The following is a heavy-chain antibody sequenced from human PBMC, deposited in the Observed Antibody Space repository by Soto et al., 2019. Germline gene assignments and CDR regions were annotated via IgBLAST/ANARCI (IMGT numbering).Heavy chain of an antibody. CDR1: GYTFTTYG. J-gene: IGHJ1*01. CDR3: ARDSVAYCGGDCFAEYFQH. Sequence: GASVKVSCKTSGYTFTTYGISWVRQAPGQGLEWMGWISAYNGNTNYAQKLQGRVTMTTDTSTSTAYMELRSLRSDDTAVYYCARDSVAYCGGDCFAEYFQHWGQGTLVTVSS. D-gene: IGHD2-21*01. CDR2: ISAYNGNT. V-gene: IGHV1-18*01.